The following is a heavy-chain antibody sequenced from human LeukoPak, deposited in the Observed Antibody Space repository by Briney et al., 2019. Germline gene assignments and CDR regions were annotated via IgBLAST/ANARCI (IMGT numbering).Heavy chain of an antibody. CDR2: INPSGGST. J-gene: IGHJ5*02. Sequence: VASVKVSCKASGYTFTSYGISWVRQAPGQGLEWMGIINPSGGSTSYAQKFQGRVTMTRDMSTSTVYMELSSLRSEDTAVYYCARDPITMVRGVIMPPAPNFDPWGQGTLVTVSS. D-gene: IGHD3-10*01. CDR1: GYTFTSYG. CDR3: ARDPITMVRGVIMPPAPNFDP. V-gene: IGHV1-46*01.